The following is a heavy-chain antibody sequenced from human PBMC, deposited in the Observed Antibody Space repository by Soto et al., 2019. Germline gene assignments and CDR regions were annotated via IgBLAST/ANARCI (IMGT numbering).Heavy chain of an antibody. CDR3: ARVVMVTGDLHRLCRAYYDSCGCIVRYYYGMDV. CDR1: GGSISSSNW. D-gene: IGHD3-22*01. CDR2: IYHSGST. V-gene: IGHV4-4*02. Sequence: SETLSLTCAVSGGSISSSNWWSWVRQPPGKGLEWIGEIYHSGSTNYNPSLKSRVTISVDKSKNQFSLKLSSVTAADTAVYYCARVVMVTGDLHRLCRAYYDSCGCIVRYYYGMDVWGQGTTVTVSS. J-gene: IGHJ6*02.